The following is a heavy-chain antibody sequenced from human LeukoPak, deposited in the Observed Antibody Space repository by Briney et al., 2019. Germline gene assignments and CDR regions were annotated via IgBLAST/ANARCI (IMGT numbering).Heavy chain of an antibody. CDR2: INPDGGAE. CDR3: ARGDWNDY. Sequence: GGSLRLSCAASGFTFNAFWMTWVRQTPEKGLEWVANINPDGGAEYRVDSVRGRFTISRDNAKNSLYLQMNSLRAEDTAVYYCARGDWNDYWGQGTLVTVSS. J-gene: IGHJ4*02. V-gene: IGHV3-7*05. CDR1: GFTFNAFW. D-gene: IGHD1-1*01.